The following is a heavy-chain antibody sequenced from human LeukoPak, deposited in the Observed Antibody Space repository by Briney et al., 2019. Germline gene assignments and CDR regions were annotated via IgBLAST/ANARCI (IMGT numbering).Heavy chain of an antibody. Sequence: PSETLSLTCTVSGGSISSYYWGWIRQPPGKGLEWIGYIHYSGSTHYNPSLKSRVTISIDESKNQFSLKLTSVTAAGTAVYYCARSGWGSSWYCFDSWGQGTLVSVSS. J-gene: IGHJ4*02. V-gene: IGHV4-59*12. CDR3: ARSGWGSSWYCFDS. D-gene: IGHD6-13*01. CDR1: GGSISSYY. CDR2: IHYSGST.